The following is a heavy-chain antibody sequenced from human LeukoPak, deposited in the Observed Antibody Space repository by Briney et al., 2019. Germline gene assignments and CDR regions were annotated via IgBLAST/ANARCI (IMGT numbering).Heavy chain of an antibody. Sequence: ASVKVSCKASGYTFTSYAMHWVRQAPGQRLEWMGWINAGNGNTKYSQKFQGRVTITRDTSASTAYLDLSSLRSDDTAVYYCARVWVGATKAGYGYWGQGTLVTVSS. D-gene: IGHD1-26*01. V-gene: IGHV1-3*01. CDR3: ARVWVGATKAGYGY. CDR2: INAGNGNT. CDR1: GYTFTSYA. J-gene: IGHJ4*02.